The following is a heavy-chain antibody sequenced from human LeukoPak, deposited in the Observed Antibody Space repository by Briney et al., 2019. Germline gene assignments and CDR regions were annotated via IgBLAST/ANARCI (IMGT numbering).Heavy chain of an antibody. Sequence: PGGSLRLSCAASGFTFSSYSMNWVRQAPGEGLEWVSYISSSSSTIYYADSVKGRFTISRDNAKNSLYLQMNSLRAEDTAVYYCASLEQWLFDYWGQGTLVTVSS. CDR2: ISSSSSTI. D-gene: IGHD6-19*01. CDR1: GFTFSSYS. CDR3: ASLEQWLFDY. V-gene: IGHV3-48*01. J-gene: IGHJ4*02.